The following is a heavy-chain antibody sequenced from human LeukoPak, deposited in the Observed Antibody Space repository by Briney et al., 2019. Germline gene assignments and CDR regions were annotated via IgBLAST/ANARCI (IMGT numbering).Heavy chain of an antibody. CDR3: AGSMVRGVMALGY. Sequence: PGGSLRLSCAASGFTFSSYSMNWVRQAPGKGLEWVSSISISSSYIYYADSVKGRFTISRDNAKNSLYLQMDSLRAEDTAVYYCAGSMVRGVMALGYWGQGTLVTVSS. CDR1: GFTFSSYS. D-gene: IGHD3-10*01. J-gene: IGHJ4*02. CDR2: ISISSSYI. V-gene: IGHV3-21*01.